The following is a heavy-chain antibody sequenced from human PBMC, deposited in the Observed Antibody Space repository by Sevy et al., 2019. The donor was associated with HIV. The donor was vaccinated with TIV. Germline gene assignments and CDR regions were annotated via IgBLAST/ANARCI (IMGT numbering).Heavy chain of an antibody. CDR1: GGSISSGGYY. CDR3: ARDQGYCSGGSCDWFDP. D-gene: IGHD2-15*01. CDR2: IYYSGST. J-gene: IGHJ5*02. Sequence: SEILSLTCTVSGGSISSGGYYWSWIRQHPGKGLEWIGYIYYSGSTYYNPSLKSRVTISVDTSKNQFSLKLSSVTAADTAVYYCARDQGYCSGGSCDWFDPWGQGTLVTVSS. V-gene: IGHV4-31*03.